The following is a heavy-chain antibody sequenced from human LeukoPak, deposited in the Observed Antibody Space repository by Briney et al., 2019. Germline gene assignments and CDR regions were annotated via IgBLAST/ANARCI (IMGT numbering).Heavy chain of an antibody. D-gene: IGHD5-12*01. J-gene: IGHJ4*02. CDR2: IYYSGST. CDR1: GGSISSSSYY. CDR3: ARSPNSGYDPFDY. V-gene: IGHV4-39*01. Sequence: SETLSLTCSVSGGSISSSSYYWGWIRQPPGKGLEWIGSIYYSGSTYYNPSLKSRVTISVDTSKNQFSLKLSSVTAADTAVYYCARSPNSGYDPFDYWGQGTLVTVSS.